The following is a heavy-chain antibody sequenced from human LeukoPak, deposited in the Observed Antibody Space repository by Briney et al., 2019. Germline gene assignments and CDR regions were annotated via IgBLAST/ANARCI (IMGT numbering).Heavy chain of an antibody. J-gene: IGHJ4*02. CDR2: IKQDGSEK. CDR1: GFTFSSYW. D-gene: IGHD6-13*01. V-gene: IGHV3-7*01. CDR3: ARVSSSWYYFDY. Sequence: PGGSLRLSCAASGFTFSSYWMSWVRQAPGKGLEWVANIKQDGSEKYYVDSVKGRFTIPRDDAKNSLYLQMNSLRAEDTAVYYCARVSSSWYYFDYWGQGTLVTVSS.